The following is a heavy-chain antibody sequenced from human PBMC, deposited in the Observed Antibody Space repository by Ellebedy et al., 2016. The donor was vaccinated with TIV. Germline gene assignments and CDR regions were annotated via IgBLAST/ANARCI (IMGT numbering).Heavy chain of an antibody. Sequence: MPSETLSLTCSVSGGSISRLHWSWIRQTPAKGLEWIGNIYYNGSTKYSPSLVSRVTISLDTSKNQISLKLSSVTAADTAVYYCARGLPAWGVVYYFDYWGQGTLVTVSS. CDR2: IYYNGST. V-gene: IGHV4-59*11. D-gene: IGHD3-16*01. J-gene: IGHJ4*02. CDR1: GGSISRLH. CDR3: ARGLPAWGVVYYFDY.